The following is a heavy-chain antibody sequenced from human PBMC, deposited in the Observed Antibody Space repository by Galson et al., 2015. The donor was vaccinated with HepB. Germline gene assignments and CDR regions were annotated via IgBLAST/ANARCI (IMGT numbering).Heavy chain of an antibody. D-gene: IGHD1-26*01. CDR1: GFTFSSYW. Sequence: SLRLSCAASGFTFSSYWMSWVRQAPGKGLEWVANIKQDGSVKYYVDSVKGRFTISRDNAKNSLYLQMNSLRAEDTAVYYCARTTTSGGYRRDYYYGMDVWGQGTTVTVSS. V-gene: IGHV3-7*03. CDR2: IKQDGSVK. J-gene: IGHJ6*02. CDR3: ARTTTSGGYRRDYYYGMDV.